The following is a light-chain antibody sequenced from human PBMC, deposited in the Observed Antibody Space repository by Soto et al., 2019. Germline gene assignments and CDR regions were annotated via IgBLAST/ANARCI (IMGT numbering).Light chain of an antibody. Sequence: EIVMTQSPATLTVSPGERATLSCRASQSIFTNLAWYQQKPGQAPRLLIHGASSRATGIPARFSGSGSGTDFTLSISSLQSEDFAVYYCQQYSSWPLSFGGGTKVDIK. J-gene: IGKJ4*01. V-gene: IGKV3-15*01. CDR2: GAS. CDR1: QSIFTN. CDR3: QQYSSWPLS.